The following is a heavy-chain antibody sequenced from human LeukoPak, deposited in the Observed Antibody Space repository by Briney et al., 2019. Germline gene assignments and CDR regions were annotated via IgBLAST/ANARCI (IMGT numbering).Heavy chain of an antibody. CDR3: ARDTTERYNWNSRPLDY. CDR1: GYTFTSYG. D-gene: IGHD1-7*01. CDR2: ISAYNGNT. J-gene: IGHJ4*02. V-gene: IGHV1-18*01. Sequence: VASVKVSCKASGYTFTSYGISWVRQAPGQGLEWMGWISAYNGNTNYAQKLQGRVTMTTDTSTSTAYMELRSLRSDDTAVYYCARDTTERYNWNSRPLDYWGQGTLVTVSS.